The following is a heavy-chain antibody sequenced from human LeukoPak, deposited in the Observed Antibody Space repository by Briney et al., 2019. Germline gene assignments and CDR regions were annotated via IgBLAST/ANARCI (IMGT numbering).Heavy chain of an antibody. Sequence: ASVKVSCKASGYTFTSYGISWVRQAPGQGLEWMGWISAYNGNTNYAQKLQGRVTMTTDTSTSTAYMELSRLRSDDTAVYYCARDRTDITGTTLGLFDYWGQGTLVTVSS. J-gene: IGHJ4*02. D-gene: IGHD1-7*01. CDR1: GYTFTSYG. V-gene: IGHV1-18*01. CDR2: ISAYNGNT. CDR3: ARDRTDITGTTLGLFDY.